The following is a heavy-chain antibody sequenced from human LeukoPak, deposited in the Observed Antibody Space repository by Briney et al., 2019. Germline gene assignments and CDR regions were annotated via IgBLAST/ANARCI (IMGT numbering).Heavy chain of an antibody. CDR3: ARAYDFWSGYQYYFDY. CDR2: MNPNSGNT. J-gene: IGHJ4*02. D-gene: IGHD3-3*01. Sequence: GASVKVSCKASGYTFTSYDINWVRQATGQGLEWMGWMNPNSGNTGYAQKFQGRVTITRNTSISTAYMELSSLRSEDTAVYYCARAYDFWSGYQYYFDYWGQGTLVTVSS. V-gene: IGHV1-8*03. CDR1: GYTFTSYD.